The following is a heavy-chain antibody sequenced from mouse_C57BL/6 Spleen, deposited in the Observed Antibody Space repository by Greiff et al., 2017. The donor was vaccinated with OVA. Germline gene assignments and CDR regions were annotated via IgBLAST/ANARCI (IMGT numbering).Heavy chain of an antibody. Sequence: QVQLQQPGAELVRPGSSVKLSCKASGYTFTSYWMHWVKQRPIQGLEWIGNIDPSDSETHYNQKFKDKATLTVDKSSSTAYMQLSSLTSEDSAVYYGAREEIYYGNPHWYFDVWGTGTTVTVSS. V-gene: IGHV1-52*01. D-gene: IGHD2-1*01. CDR2: IDPSDSET. CDR1: GYTFTSYW. CDR3: AREEIYYGNPHWYFDV. J-gene: IGHJ1*03.